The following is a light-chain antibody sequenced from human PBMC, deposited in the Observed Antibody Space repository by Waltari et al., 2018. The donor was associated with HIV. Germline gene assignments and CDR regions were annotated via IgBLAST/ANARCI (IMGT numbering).Light chain of an antibody. V-gene: IGLV1-47*01. J-gene: IGLJ2*01. CDR1: KSNIGNNF. CDR2: RNE. Sequence: QPKMTQAPSASKTPGQRITMSCSGTKSNIGNNFIYWYQQIAGAAPRLVMARNERRPKGVPDRFAGTKSGTSDFLDSTGLRLDDEATYFCASWDDNLGHWIFGGGTKLTVL. CDR3: ASWDDNLGHWI.